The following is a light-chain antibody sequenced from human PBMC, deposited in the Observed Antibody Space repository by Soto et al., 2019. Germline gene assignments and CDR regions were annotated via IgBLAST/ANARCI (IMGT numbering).Light chain of an antibody. J-gene: IGLJ2*01. CDR1: TGAVTSGHY. Sequence: QAVVTQEPSLTVSPGGTVTLTCGSSTGAVTSGHYPYWIQQKPGQAPRTLIYDTRNTHSWTPARFSGSLLGGKAALTLSGAQPEDEADFYCFLSYSGARVFGGGTQLTVL. CDR2: DTR. V-gene: IGLV7-46*01. CDR3: FLSYSGARV.